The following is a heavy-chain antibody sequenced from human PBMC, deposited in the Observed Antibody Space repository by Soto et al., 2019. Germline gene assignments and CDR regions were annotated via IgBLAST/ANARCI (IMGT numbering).Heavy chain of an antibody. J-gene: IGHJ4*02. CDR2: IIPMFGTP. Sequence: QVQLVQSGAEVKKPGSSVKVSCKASGDAFTNYIFDWVRQAPGQGLEWMGGIIPMFGTPKYAQTFQDRVTISADVSTGTAYLELTSLRFDDTAVYYCTRGRDQPPVGLYFDSWGEGTRVTVSS. CDR3: TRGRDQPPVGLYFDS. CDR1: GDAFTNYI. V-gene: IGHV1-69*01. D-gene: IGHD1-26*01.